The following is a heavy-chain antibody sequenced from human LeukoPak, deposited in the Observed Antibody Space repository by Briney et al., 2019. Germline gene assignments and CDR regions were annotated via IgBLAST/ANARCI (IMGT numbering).Heavy chain of an antibody. CDR3: ARRRCSSTSCFFDY. D-gene: IGHD2-2*01. V-gene: IGHV3-7*01. Sequence: GGSLRLSCAASGFTFSNYWTSWVRQAPGMGLEWVANIKQDGSEKYYVDSVKGRFTISRDNAKNSLYLQMNSLRAEDTAVFYCARRRCSSTSCFFDYWGQGTLVTVSS. CDR2: IKQDGSEK. CDR1: GFTFSNYW. J-gene: IGHJ4*02.